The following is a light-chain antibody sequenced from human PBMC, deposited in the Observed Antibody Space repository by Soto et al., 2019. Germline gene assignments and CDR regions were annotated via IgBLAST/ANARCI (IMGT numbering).Light chain of an antibody. CDR2: EVT. Sequence: QSALTQPPSASGSPGQSVTISCTGTSSDFGGNNYVSWYQQHPGKAPKLIIYEVTKRPSGGPDRFSGSMSGNTFSMTVSGLQVEDEADYDCTANGGSYRDVIFGGGTKITVL. CDR3: TANGGSYRDVI. CDR1: SSDFGGNNY. V-gene: IGLV2-8*01. J-gene: IGLJ2*01.